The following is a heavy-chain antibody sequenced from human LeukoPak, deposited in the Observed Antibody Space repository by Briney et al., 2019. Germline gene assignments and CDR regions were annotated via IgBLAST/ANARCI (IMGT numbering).Heavy chain of an antibody. CDR2: ISYDGSNK. CDR1: GFTFSSYG. D-gene: IGHD3-10*01. J-gene: IGHJ4*02. Sequence: PGRSLRLSCAASGFTFSSYGMHWVRQAPGKGLEWVAVISYDGSNKYYADSVKGRFTISRDNSKNTLYLQMNSLRAEDTAAYYCAKEHMVRGVIITGLDYWGQGTLVTVSS. CDR3: AKEHMVRGVIITGLDY. V-gene: IGHV3-30*18.